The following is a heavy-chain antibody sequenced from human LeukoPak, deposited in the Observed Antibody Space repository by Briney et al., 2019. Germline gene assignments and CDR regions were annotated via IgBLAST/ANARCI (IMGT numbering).Heavy chain of an antibody. V-gene: IGHV1-2*02. CDR2: INPNSGGT. J-gene: IGHJ5*02. CDR1: GYTFTGYY. CDR3: ARARIRNGSGSSGGGMGCWFDP. Sequence: GASVKVSCKASGYTFTGYYMHWVRQAPGQGLEWMGWINPNSGGTNYAQKFQGRVTMTRDTSISTAYMELSRLRSDDTAVYYCARARIRNGSGSSGGGMGCWFDPWGQGTLVTVSS. D-gene: IGHD3-10*01.